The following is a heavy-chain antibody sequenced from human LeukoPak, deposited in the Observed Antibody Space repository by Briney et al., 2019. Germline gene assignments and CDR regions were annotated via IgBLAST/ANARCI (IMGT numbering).Heavy chain of an antibody. CDR3: ARAGNYDILTGLLYYYGMDV. J-gene: IGHJ6*04. Sequence: ASVKVSCKASGGTFSSYAISWVRQAPGQGLEWMGGIIPIFGTANYAQKFQGRGTITADESTSTAYMELSSLRSEDTAVYYWARAGNYDILTGLLYYYGMDVWGKGTMVTVSS. CDR2: IIPIFGTA. CDR1: GGTFSSYA. D-gene: IGHD3-9*01. V-gene: IGHV1-69*13.